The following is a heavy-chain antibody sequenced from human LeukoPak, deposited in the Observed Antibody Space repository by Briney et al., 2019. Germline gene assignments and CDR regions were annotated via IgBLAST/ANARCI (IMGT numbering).Heavy chain of an antibody. J-gene: IGHJ4*02. CDR1: GFTFSNAW. CDR3: NGYCSGGSYPEFDY. CDR2: IKSKTDGGTT. Sequence: GGSLRLSCAASGFTFSNAWMSWVRQAPGKGLEWVGRIKSKTDGGTTDYAAPVKGRFTISRDDSKNTLYLQMNSLKTEDTAVYYCNGYCSGGSYPEFDYWGQGTLVTVSS. V-gene: IGHV3-15*01. D-gene: IGHD2-15*01.